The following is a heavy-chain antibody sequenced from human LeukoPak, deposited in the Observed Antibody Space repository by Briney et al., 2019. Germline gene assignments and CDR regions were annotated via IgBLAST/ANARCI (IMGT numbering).Heavy chain of an antibody. V-gene: IGHV4-39*07. Sequence: SETLSFTCTVSGGSISSSSYYWGWIRQPPGKGLEWIGSIYYSGSTYYNPSLKSRVTISVDTSKNQFSLKLSSVTAADTAVYYCASRTSYYDFWSGYYLGSYFDYWGQGTLVTVSS. D-gene: IGHD3-3*01. CDR1: GGSISSSSYY. CDR2: IYYSGST. CDR3: ASRTSYYDFWSGYYLGSYFDY. J-gene: IGHJ4*02.